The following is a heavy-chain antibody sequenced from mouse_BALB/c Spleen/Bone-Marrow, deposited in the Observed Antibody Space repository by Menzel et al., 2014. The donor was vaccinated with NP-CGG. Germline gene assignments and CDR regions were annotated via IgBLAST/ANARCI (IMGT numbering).Heavy chain of an antibody. CDR2: IDPANGNT. Sequence: EVQLQQSGAELVKPGASVKLSCTGSGFNIKDTFMHWVKQRPEQGLEWIGRIDPANGNTKYDPKFQGKATITADTSSNTAYLHLTSLTSEDTAVYYCTRGEDYWGQGTTLVVSS. J-gene: IGHJ2*01. V-gene: IGHV14-3*02. CDR3: TRGEDY. CDR1: GFNIKDTF.